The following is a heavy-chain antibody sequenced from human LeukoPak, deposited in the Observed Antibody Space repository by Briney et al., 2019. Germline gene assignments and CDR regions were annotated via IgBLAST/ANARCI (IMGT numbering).Heavy chain of an antibody. CDR2: IYYSGST. J-gene: IGHJ4*02. Sequence: SETLPLTCTVSGASISSGDYYWGWIRQSPGKGLEWIGTIYYSGSTNYNPSLKSRVTISVDTSENQFSLRLSSATATDTAVYYCVRRGQRLNPGLYYFDYWGQGTLVTVSS. D-gene: IGHD6-25*01. CDR3: VRRGQRLNPGLYYFDY. CDR1: GASISSGDYY. V-gene: IGHV4-39*01.